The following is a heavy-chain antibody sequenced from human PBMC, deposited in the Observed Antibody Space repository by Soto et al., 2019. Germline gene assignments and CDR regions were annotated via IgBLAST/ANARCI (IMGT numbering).Heavy chain of an antibody. Sequence: QVQLVESGGGVVQPGRSLRLSCAASGFTFSSYGMHWVRQAPGKGLEWVAVISYDGSNEYYADSVKGRFTISRDNSKNTLYLQMNGLSAEDPAVYSWAKEAGGTSYFAYGARGTRVPFPS. D-gene: IGHD3-16*01. J-gene: IGHJ4*02. V-gene: IGHV3-30*18. CDR1: GFTFSSYG. CDR2: ISYDGSNE. CDR3: AKEAGGTSYFAY.